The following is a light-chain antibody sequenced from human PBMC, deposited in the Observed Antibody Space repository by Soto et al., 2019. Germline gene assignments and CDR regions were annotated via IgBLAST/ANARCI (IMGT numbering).Light chain of an antibody. J-gene: IGLJ1*01. CDR1: SSDVGNYNY. CDR3: SSYTSSSTYV. CDR2: EVS. Sequence: QSVLTQPASVSGSPGQSITISCTGTSSDVGNYNYVSWYQQHPGKAPKLMIYEVSNRPSGVSNRFSGSKSGNTASLTISGLRAEDEADYYCSSYTSSSTYVFGTGTKV. V-gene: IGLV2-14*01.